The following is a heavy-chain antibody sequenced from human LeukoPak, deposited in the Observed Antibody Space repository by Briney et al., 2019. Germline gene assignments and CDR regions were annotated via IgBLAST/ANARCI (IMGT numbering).Heavy chain of an antibody. CDR1: GYTFTSYY. CDR2: INPSGGST. V-gene: IGHV1-46*01. CDR3: ARDLTHRRNYDNSGYQIVPAF. Sequence: ASVKVSCKASGYTFTSYYMHWVRQAPGQGLEWMGIINPSGGSTSYAQKFQDRVTMTTDTSTSTAYMDLRSLRSDDTAVYYCARDLTHRRNYDNSGYQIVPAFWGQGTLVTVSS. D-gene: IGHD3-22*01. J-gene: IGHJ4*02.